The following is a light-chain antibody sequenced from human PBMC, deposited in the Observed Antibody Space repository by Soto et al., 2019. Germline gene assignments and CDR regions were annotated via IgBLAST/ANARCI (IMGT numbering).Light chain of an antibody. V-gene: IGKV1-5*03. CDR1: QSINTW. CDR2: KAS. Sequence: DIQMTQSPSTLSASVGDRVTITCRASQSINTWLAWYRQKPGKAPNLLNYKASSLESGVPSRFSGSGSGTEFTLTISSLQPDDFATYYCQQYNTYPWTFGQGTKVEIK. CDR3: QQYNTYPWT. J-gene: IGKJ1*01.